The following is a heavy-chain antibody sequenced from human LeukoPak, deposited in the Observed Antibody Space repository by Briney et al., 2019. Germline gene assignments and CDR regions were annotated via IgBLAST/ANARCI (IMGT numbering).Heavy chain of an antibody. CDR2: ISGSGGST. D-gene: IGHD4-17*01. CDR1: GFTFSSYA. Sequence: GGSLRLSCAASGFTFSSYAMRWVRQAPGGGLEWVSAISGSGGSTYYADSVKGRFTISRDNSKNTLYLQMNSLRAEDTAVYYCAKVEVLTVTPWYFDLWGRGTLVTVSS. CDR3: AKVEVLTVTPWYFDL. J-gene: IGHJ2*01. V-gene: IGHV3-23*01.